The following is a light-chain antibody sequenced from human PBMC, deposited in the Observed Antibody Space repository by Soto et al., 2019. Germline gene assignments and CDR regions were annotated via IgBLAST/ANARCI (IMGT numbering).Light chain of an antibody. CDR2: DAS. V-gene: IGKV1-5*01. CDR1: QIISRW. J-gene: IGKJ1*01. Sequence: DIQMTQSPSSLCASVGDRVTITCRASQIISRWLAWFQQKPGKVPKLLIFDASTLQTGVPSRFGGGGSGTEFTLTISSLQPDDFATYYCQQYNSYSWTFGQGTTGDIK. CDR3: QQYNSYSWT.